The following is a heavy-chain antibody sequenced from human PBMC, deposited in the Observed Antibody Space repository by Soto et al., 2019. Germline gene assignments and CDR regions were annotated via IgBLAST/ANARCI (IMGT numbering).Heavy chain of an antibody. CDR3: AREYTAWPIDYGLEV. J-gene: IGHJ6*02. Sequence: VGSLRLSCVCSGFTFSTYSINWVRHSPGKGLEWVSSISSRSDIYYADSVKGRFTISRDNAKNSVSLQMNSLRAEDTAVYYCAREYTAWPIDYGLEVWGQGTSVTVSS. V-gene: IGHV3-21*01. D-gene: IGHD2-2*02. CDR2: ISSRSDI. CDR1: GFTFSTYS.